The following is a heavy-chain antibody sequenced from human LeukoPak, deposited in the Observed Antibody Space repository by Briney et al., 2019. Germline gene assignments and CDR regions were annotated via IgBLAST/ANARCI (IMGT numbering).Heavy chain of an antibody. CDR3: ARDPEDYYDSSAYYDGFDM. V-gene: IGHV3-7*01. D-gene: IGHD3-22*01. CDR2: IKHDGSVQ. CDR1: GFTFSSFA. Sequence: GGSLRLSCAASGFTFSSFAMHWVRQAPGKGLEWVANIKHDGSVQYCVDSVKDRFTISRDNAKNSLYLQMNSLRAEDTAVYYCARDPEDYYDSSAYYDGFDMWGQGTMVTVSS. J-gene: IGHJ3*02.